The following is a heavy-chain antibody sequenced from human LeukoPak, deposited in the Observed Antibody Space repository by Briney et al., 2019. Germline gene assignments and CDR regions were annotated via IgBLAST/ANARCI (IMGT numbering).Heavy chain of an antibody. J-gene: IGHJ5*02. CDR1: GFAFSNYE. V-gene: IGHV3-48*03. CDR3: VRVRYCSSTNCHGGWFDP. D-gene: IGHD2-2*01. CDR2: VSPSGGTI. Sequence: GGSLRLSCAASGFAFSNYEMNWVRQAPGKGLEWVSYVSPSGGTITYADSVKGRFTISRDNAKNSLYLQMNSLGAEDTAVYYCVRVRYCSSTNCHGGWFDPWGQGTLVTVSS.